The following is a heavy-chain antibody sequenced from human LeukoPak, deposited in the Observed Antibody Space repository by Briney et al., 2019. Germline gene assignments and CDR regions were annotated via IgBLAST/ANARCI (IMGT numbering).Heavy chain of an antibody. CDR3: ARGGYCSSTSCYGYYYYGLDV. CDR1: GFTFNNYA. V-gene: IGHV3-23*01. D-gene: IGHD2-2*01. CDR2: VSGSAGST. Sequence: GGSLRLYCAASGFTFNNYAMRWVRQAPGKGLEWVSAVSGSAGSTYYADSVKGRFTISRDNPKNMLYLQMNSLRDEDTAVYYCARGGYCSSTSCYGYYYYGLDVWGQGTTVTVSS. J-gene: IGHJ6*02.